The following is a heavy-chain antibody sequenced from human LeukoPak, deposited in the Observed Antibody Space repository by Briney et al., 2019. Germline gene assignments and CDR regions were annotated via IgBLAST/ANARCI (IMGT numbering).Heavy chain of an antibody. D-gene: IGHD6-13*01. Sequence: GGSLRLSCAASGFTFSSYSINWVRQAPGKGLEWVSSISSSSSNIYYADSVKGRFTISRDNAKNSLYLQMNSLRAEDTAVYYCARDADSSSWSMYYYYGMDVWGQGTTVTVSS. V-gene: IGHV3-21*01. J-gene: IGHJ6*02. CDR1: GFTFSSYS. CDR3: ARDADSSSWSMYYYYGMDV. CDR2: ISSSSSNI.